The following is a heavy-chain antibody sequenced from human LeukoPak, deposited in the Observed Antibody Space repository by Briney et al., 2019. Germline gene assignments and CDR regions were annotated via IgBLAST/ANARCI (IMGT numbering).Heavy chain of an antibody. CDR2: TRNKTNGYTT. V-gene: IGHV3-72*01. D-gene: IGHD2/OR15-2a*01. J-gene: IGHJ3*02. CDR3: ASRHFYAVDAFDI. Sequence: GGSLRLSCAASGFTFSDHYMDWVRQAPGKGLEWVGRTRNKTNGYTTEYAASVKGRFTISRDDSKNSLYLQMNSLKTEDTAVYYCASRHFYAVDAFDIWGQGTMVTVSS. CDR1: GFTFSDHY.